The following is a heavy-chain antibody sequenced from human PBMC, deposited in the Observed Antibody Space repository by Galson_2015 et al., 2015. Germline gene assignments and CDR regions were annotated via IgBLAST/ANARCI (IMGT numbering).Heavy chain of an antibody. CDR1: GFTFSSYW. CDR3: ARPGKRDGYNHALDY. J-gene: IGHJ4*02. V-gene: IGHV3-74*01. CDR2: INSDGSST. Sequence: SLRLSCAASGFTFSSYWMHWVRHAPGKGLVRVSRINSDGSSTSYADSVKGRFTISRDNAKNTLYLQMNSLRAEDTAVCYCARPGKRDGYNHALDYWGQGTLVTVSS. D-gene: IGHD5-24*01.